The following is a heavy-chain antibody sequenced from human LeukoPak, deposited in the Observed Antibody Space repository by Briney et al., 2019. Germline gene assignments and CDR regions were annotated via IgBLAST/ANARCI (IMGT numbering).Heavy chain of an antibody. V-gene: IGHV1-69*13. D-gene: IGHD1-26*01. CDR3: ARTGDSGSYFDY. CDR1: GGTFSSYA. J-gene: IGHJ4*02. Sequence: ASVKVSCKASGGTFSSYAISWVRQAPGQGLEWMGGIIPIFGTANYAQKFQGRVTITADESTSTAYMELSSLRSEDTAVYYCARTGDSGSYFDYWGQGTLVTVSS. CDR2: IIPIFGTA.